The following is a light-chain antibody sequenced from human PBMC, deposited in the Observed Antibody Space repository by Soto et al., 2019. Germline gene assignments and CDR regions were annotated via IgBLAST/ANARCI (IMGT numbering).Light chain of an antibody. CDR3: QHYNNWPPYT. CDR1: QSVSSN. V-gene: IGKV3-15*01. J-gene: IGKJ2*01. Sequence: EVVITQSPATLSVSPGERATLTCRASQSVSSNLVWYQQKPGQAPRLLIYGASTRATGIPARFSGSGSGTEFTLTISSLQSEDFAVYYCQHYNNWPPYTFGQGTKLEIK. CDR2: GAS.